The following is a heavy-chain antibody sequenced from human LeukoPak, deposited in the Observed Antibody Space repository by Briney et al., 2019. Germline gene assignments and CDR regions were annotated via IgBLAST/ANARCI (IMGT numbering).Heavy chain of an antibody. Sequence: SETLSLTCAVSGDSISSSSYYWAWIRQPPGKGLEWIGIIYYSGNTYYNPSLKSRVTISVDTSKNHCSLKLSSVTAADTAVYYCARDLYSSGWGYFDYWGQGTLVTVSS. J-gene: IGHJ4*02. CDR1: GDSISSSSYY. V-gene: IGHV4-39*02. D-gene: IGHD6-19*01. CDR2: IYYSGNT. CDR3: ARDLYSSGWGYFDY.